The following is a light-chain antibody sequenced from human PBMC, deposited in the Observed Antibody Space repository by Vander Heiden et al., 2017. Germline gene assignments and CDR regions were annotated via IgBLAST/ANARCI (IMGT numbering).Light chain of an antibody. CDR1: SSNIGSNA. Sequence: QSVLTQPPSTSGTPEQRVTISCSGSSSNIGSNAVNWYQQLPGAAPRLLIYNNDQRPSGVPDRFSGSKSGTSASLSVSGLRSEDEADYYCAAWDDSLTGLVFGGGTKLTVL. CDR3: AAWDDSLTGLV. CDR2: NND. V-gene: IGLV1-44*01. J-gene: IGLJ3*02.